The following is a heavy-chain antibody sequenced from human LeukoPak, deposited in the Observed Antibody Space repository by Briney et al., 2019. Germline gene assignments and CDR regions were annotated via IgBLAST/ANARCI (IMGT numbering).Heavy chain of an antibody. V-gene: IGHV4-59*12. CDR3: ARLRNYGNWFDP. J-gene: IGHJ5*02. CDR1: GGSISSYY. D-gene: IGHD1-7*01. CDR2: IYDSGST. Sequence: SETLSLTCTVSGGSISSYYWSWIRQPPGKGLEWIGFIYDSGSTNYNSSLKSRVTISVDTSKNQFSLKLSSVTAADTAVYYCARLRNYGNWFDPWGQGTLVTVSS.